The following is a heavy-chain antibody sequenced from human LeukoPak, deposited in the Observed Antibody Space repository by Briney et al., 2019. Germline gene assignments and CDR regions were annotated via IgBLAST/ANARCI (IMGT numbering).Heavy chain of an antibody. CDR2: NYYSGNT. CDR3: ASLKDSPYYFDY. CDR1: GGSVSSSSYY. Sequence: PSETLSLTCTVSGGSVSSSSYYWGWIRQPPGKGLEWIGSNYYSGNTYCNSSLKSRVTISVDTSNNQFSLKLSSVTAADTAMYYCASLKDSPYYFDYWGQGTLVAVSS. V-gene: IGHV4-39*07. J-gene: IGHJ4*02. D-gene: IGHD3-16*01.